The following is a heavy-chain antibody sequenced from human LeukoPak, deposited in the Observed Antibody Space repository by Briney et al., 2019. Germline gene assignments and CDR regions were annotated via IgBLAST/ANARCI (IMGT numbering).Heavy chain of an antibody. Sequence: SETLSLTCTVSGGSISSGDYYWSWIRQPPGTGLEWIGYIYYSGSTYYNPSLKSRVTISVDTSKNQFSLKLSSVTAADTAVYYCASSPGSSGYDCWFDPWGQGTLVTVSS. D-gene: IGHD5-12*01. CDR1: GGSISSGDYY. CDR3: ASSPGSSGYDCWFDP. CDR2: IYYSGST. V-gene: IGHV4-30-4*01. J-gene: IGHJ5*02.